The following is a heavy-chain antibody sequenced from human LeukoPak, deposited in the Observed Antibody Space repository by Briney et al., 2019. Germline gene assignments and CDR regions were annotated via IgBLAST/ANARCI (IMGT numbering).Heavy chain of an antibody. V-gene: IGHV4-34*01. J-gene: IGHJ5*02. D-gene: IGHD1-26*01. Sequence: KPSETLSLTCAVYGGSFSGYYWSWIRQPPGKGLEWIGEINHSGSTNYNPSLKSRVTISVDTSKNQFSLKLSSVTAADTAVYYCATRVGATSNWFDPWGQGTRVTVSS. CDR1: GGSFSGYY. CDR2: INHSGST. CDR3: ATRVGATSNWFDP.